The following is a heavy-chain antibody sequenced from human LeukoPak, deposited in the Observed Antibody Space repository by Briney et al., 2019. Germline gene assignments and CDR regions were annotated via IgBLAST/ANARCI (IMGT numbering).Heavy chain of an antibody. CDR1: GFTFSSYW. J-gene: IGHJ6*02. D-gene: IGHD6-13*01. CDR3: AKDLQHLVLSGYYYGMDV. Sequence: GGSLRLSCAASGFTFSSYWMSWVRQAPGKGLEWVAVISYDGSNKYYADSVKGRFTISRDNSKNTLYLQMNSLRAEDTAVYYCAKDLQHLVLSGYYYGMDVWGQGTTVTVSS. V-gene: IGHV3-30*18. CDR2: ISYDGSNK.